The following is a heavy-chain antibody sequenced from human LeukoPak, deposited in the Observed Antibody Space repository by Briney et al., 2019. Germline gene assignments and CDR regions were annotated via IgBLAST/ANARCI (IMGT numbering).Heavy chain of an antibody. D-gene: IGHD6-19*01. V-gene: IGHV1-69*13. J-gene: IGHJ6*02. CDR3: AKGGYSSGSEYYYYYYGMDV. CDR1: GGTFSSYA. Sequence: ASVKVSCEASGGTFSSYAISWVRQAPGQQLEWMRGFIPIFGTANYAQKSQGRVTITADESTSTAYMELSSLRSEDTAVYYCAKGGYSSGSEYYYYYYGMDVWGQGTTVTVSS. CDR2: FIPIFGTA.